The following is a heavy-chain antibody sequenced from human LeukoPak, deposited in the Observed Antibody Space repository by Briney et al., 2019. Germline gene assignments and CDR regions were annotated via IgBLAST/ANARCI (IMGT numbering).Heavy chain of an antibody. CDR1: GFTFSSYG. D-gene: IGHD4-17*01. Sequence: GGSLRLSCAASGFTFSSYGMHWVRQAPGKGLEWVAVISYDGSNKYYADSVKGRFTISRDNSKNTLYLQMNSLRAEDTAVYYCARGHDYGDYSVAFDIWGQGTMVTVSS. CDR2: ISYDGSNK. J-gene: IGHJ3*02. CDR3: ARGHDYGDYSVAFDI. V-gene: IGHV3-30*03.